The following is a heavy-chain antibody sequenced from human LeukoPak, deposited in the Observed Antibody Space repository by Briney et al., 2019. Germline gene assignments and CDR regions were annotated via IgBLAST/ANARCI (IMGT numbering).Heavy chain of an antibody. CDR2: ISGAGTNT. D-gene: IGHD3-10*01. CDR3: VKDGLYGSGSLNWFDP. Sequence: GGSLRLSCAASGFTFSSYGMHWVRQAPGKGLEWVSTISGAGTNTFYADSLKGRFTISRDNSKNTLYLQMDSLRAEDTAEYYCVKDGLYGSGSLNWFDPWGQGTLVTVSS. J-gene: IGHJ5*02. V-gene: IGHV3-NL1*01. CDR1: GFTFSSYG.